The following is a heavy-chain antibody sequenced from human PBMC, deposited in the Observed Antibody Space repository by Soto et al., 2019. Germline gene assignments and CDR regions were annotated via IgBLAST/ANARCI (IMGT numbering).Heavy chain of an antibody. CDR3: ARGYCIITSCYGGRNYGMDV. J-gene: IGHJ6*02. CDR1: GFTVSSNY. V-gene: IGHV3-53*01. CDR2: IYSGGST. D-gene: IGHD2-2*01. Sequence: PGGSLRLSCAASGFTVSSNYMSWVRQAPGKGLEWVSVIYSGGSTYYADSVKGRFTISRDNSENTLYLQMNSLRAEDTAVYYCARGYCIITSCYGGRNYGMDVWGQWTTVTVSS.